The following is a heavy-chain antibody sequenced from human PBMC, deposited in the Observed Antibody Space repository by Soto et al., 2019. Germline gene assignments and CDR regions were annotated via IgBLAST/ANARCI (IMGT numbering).Heavy chain of an antibody. J-gene: IGHJ6*02. CDR3: AGPQYYDFWSGYYGRSYYYYGMDV. D-gene: IGHD3-3*01. Sequence: GASVKVSCKASGGTFSSYAISWVRQAPGQGLEWMGGIIPIFGTANYAQKFQGRVTITADESTSTAYMELSSLRSEDTAVYYCAGPQYYDFWSGYYGRSYYYYGMDVWGQGTTVTVSS. CDR1: GGTFSSYA. V-gene: IGHV1-69*13. CDR2: IIPIFGTA.